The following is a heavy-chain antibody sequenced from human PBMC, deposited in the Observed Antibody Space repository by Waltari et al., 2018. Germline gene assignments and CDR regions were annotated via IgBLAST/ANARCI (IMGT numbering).Heavy chain of an antibody. Sequence: EVQLVESGGGLVQPGGSLRLSCAASGFTFSSYWLSWVRQAPGKGLGWVANIKQDGSEKYYVDSVKGRCTISRDNAKNSLYLQMNSLRAEDTAVYYCARDPVTSSYPEYYFDYWGQGTLVTVSS. CDR1: GFTFSSYW. CDR2: IKQDGSEK. CDR3: ARDPVTSSYPEYYFDY. V-gene: IGHV3-7*01. J-gene: IGHJ4*02. D-gene: IGHD4-4*01.